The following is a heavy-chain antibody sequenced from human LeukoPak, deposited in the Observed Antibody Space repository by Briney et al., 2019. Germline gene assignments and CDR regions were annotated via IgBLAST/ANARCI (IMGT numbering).Heavy chain of an antibody. V-gene: IGHV3-23*01. Sequence: PGGSLRLSCAASGFTFSSYAMSWVRQAPGKGLEWVSAISGGGGSTYYADSVKGRFTISRDNSKNTLYLQMNSLRAEDTAVYYCAKDLGRVVVAANFDYWGQGTLVTVSS. CDR3: AKDLGRVVVAANFDY. J-gene: IGHJ4*02. CDR2: ISGGGGST. CDR1: GFTFSSYA. D-gene: IGHD2-15*01.